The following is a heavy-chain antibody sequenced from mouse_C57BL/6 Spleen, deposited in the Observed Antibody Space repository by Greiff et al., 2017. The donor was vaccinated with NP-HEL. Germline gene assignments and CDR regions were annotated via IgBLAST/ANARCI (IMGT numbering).Heavy chain of an antibody. CDR1: GFTFSSYA. J-gene: IGHJ1*03. CDR3: ARDGRGYFDV. Sequence: EVQLVESGGGLVKPGGSLKLSCAASGFTFSSYAMSWVRQTPEKRLEWVATISDGGSYTYYPDNVKGRFTISRDNAKNNLYLQMSHLKSEDTAMYYCARDGRGYFDVWGTGTTVTVSS. V-gene: IGHV5-4*01. CDR2: ISDGGSYT.